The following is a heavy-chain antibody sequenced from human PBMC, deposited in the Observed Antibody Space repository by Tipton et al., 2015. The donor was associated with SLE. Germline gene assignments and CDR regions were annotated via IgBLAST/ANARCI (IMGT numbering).Heavy chain of an antibody. Sequence: SLRLSCAASGFTFSSYSMNWVRQAPGKGLEWVSSISSSSSTIYYADSVKGRFTISRDNAKNSLYLQMNSLRAEDTAVYYCASRGSMGAFDYWGQGTLVTVSP. CDR3: ASRGSMGAFDY. CDR1: GFTFSSYS. D-gene: IGHD3-16*01. V-gene: IGHV3-48*01. CDR2: ISSSSSTI. J-gene: IGHJ4*02.